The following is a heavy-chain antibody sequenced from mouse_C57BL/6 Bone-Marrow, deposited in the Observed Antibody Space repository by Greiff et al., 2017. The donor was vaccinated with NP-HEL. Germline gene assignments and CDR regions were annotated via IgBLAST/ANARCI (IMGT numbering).Heavy chain of an antibody. Sequence: QVQLQQPGAELVKPGASVKLSCKASGYTFTSYWMHWVKQRPGHGLEWIGMIHPNSGSTNYNEKFKSKATLTVDKSSSTAYMQLSSRTSEDSAVYYCAREAWLLLFDYWGQGTTLTVSS. CDR3: AREAWLLLFDY. V-gene: IGHV1-64*01. CDR2: IHPNSGST. CDR1: GYTFTSYW. D-gene: IGHD2-3*01. J-gene: IGHJ2*01.